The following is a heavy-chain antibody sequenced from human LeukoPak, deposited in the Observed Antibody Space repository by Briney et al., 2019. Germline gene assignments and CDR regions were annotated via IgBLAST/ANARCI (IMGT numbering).Heavy chain of an antibody. CDR1: GFTFNKYW. CDR2: IKQDGSEV. CDR3: ARDCLESQSNAFDM. V-gene: IGHV3-7*01. J-gene: IGHJ3*02. Sequence: GGSLRLSCAASGFTFNKYWMSWVRQPPGKGLEWVANIKQDGSEVYYADSVKGRFTISRDNSKNTLYLQMNSLRAEDTAVYYCARDCLESQSNAFDMWGQGTQVTVSS. D-gene: IGHD1-1*01.